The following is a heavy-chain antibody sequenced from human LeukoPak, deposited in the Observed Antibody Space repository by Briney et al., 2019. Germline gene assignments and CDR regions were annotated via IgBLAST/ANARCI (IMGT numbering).Heavy chain of an antibody. CDR3: ARGLDFWSGSYDY. J-gene: IGHJ4*02. D-gene: IGHD3-3*01. V-gene: IGHV3-48*01. CDR2: ISSTSNTI. Sequence: GGSLRLSCAASGFTFSTYSLNWVRQAPGKGLEWVSYISSTSNTIHYADSVKGRFTTSRDNAKNSLYLQMNSLRAEDTAVYYCARGLDFWSGSYDYWGQGTLVTVSS. CDR1: GFTFSTYS.